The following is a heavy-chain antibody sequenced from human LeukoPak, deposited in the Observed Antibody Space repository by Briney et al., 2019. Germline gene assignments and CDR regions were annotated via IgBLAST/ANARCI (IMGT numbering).Heavy chain of an antibody. Sequence: QPGGSLRLSCAASGFTFTDWYMSWVRQAPGRGLEWVSVIYSGGSTYYADSVKGRFSISRDKSENTLYLQMNSLRAEDTALYYCAREMYCSGGSCYGDAFDIWGQGTMVTVSS. CDR1: GFTFTDWY. J-gene: IGHJ3*02. CDR2: IYSGGST. V-gene: IGHV3-66*01. CDR3: AREMYCSGGSCYGDAFDI. D-gene: IGHD2-15*01.